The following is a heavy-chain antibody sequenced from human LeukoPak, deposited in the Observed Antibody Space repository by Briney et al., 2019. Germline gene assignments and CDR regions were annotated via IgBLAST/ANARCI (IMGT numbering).Heavy chain of an antibody. CDR3: AKQLGYCSDGSCYFPY. J-gene: IGHJ4*02. D-gene: IGHD2-15*01. CDR1: GFTFSTYA. CDR2: ISGSGGST. V-gene: IGHV3-23*01. Sequence: GGSLRLSCAASGFTFSTYAVSWVRQAPGKGLEWVSSISGSGGSTSYADSVKGRFTISRDNSKNTLYLQMNSLRAEDTAVYYCAKQLGYCSDGSCYFPYWGQGTLVTVSS.